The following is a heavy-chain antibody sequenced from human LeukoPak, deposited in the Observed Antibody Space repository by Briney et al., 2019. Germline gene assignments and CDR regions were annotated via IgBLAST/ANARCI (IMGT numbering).Heavy chain of an antibody. CDR2: INTDGSTT. V-gene: IGHV3-74*01. J-gene: IGHJ4*02. Sequence: GGSLRLSCAPAGLTFSSHWMHWVRQGPGKGLVWVSRINTDGSTTSYADSVKGRFTISRDNAKNTLYLQMNSLRAEDTAVYYCARVIIAATGIDYWGQGTLVIVS. CDR1: GLTFSSHW. CDR3: ARVIIAATGIDY. D-gene: IGHD6-25*01.